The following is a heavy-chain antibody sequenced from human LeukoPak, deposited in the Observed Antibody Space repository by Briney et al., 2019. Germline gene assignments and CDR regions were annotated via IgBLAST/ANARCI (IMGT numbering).Heavy chain of an antibody. CDR3: ARHSRLITTIHFDY. Sequence: PSETLSLTCAVSGYSISSGYHWGWIRQPPGKGLEWIGSIYHSGSTYYDPSLKSRVTISVDTSKNQFSLKLSSVTAADAAVYYCARHSRLITTIHFDYWGQGTLVTVSS. V-gene: IGHV4-38-2*01. CDR2: IYHSGST. J-gene: IGHJ4*02. D-gene: IGHD3-22*01. CDR1: GYSISSGYH.